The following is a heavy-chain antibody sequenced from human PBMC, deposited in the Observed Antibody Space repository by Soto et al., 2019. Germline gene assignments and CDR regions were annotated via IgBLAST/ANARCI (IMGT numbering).Heavy chain of an antibody. CDR1: GGSIISGDYY. Sequence: SETLSLTCTVSGGSIISGDYYWSWIRQTPGKGLEWIGYIYYSGDTNYNPSLKSRVIISVDTSKNQFSLKLSSVTAADTAVYYCARGWGGYFQHWGQGTLVTVSS. D-gene: IGHD7-27*01. J-gene: IGHJ1*01. V-gene: IGHV4-30-4*02. CDR2: IYYSGDT. CDR3: ARGWGGYFQH.